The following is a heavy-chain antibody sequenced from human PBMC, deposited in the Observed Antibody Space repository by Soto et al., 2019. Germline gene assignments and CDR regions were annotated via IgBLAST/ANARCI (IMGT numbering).Heavy chain of an antibody. V-gene: IGHV3-33*06. CDR3: AKAGNSYDFWSGYGYYYYMDV. D-gene: IGHD3-3*01. CDR2: IWYDGSNK. J-gene: IGHJ6*03. CDR1: GFTFSSYG. Sequence: GGSLRLSCAASGFTFSSYGMHWVRQAPGKGLEWVAVIWYDGSNKYYADSVKGRFTISRDNSKNTLYLQMNSLRAEDTAVYYCAKAGNSYDFWSGYGYYYYMDVWGKGTTVTVSS.